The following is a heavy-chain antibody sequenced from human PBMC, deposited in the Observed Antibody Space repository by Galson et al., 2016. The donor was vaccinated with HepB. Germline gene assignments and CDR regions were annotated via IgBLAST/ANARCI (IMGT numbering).Heavy chain of an antibody. V-gene: IGHV3-21*01. CDR3: ARADGFNTPLFDS. Sequence: SLRLSCAVSGFTLSNYTMDWVRQAPGKGLEWVSCISSSGGYIWYADSVRGRFTNSRDNAKNSLHLQMDRLTAEDTAVYYCARADGFNTPLFDSWGQGTLVTVSS. CDR2: ISSSGGYI. D-gene: IGHD5-24*01. J-gene: IGHJ4*02. CDR1: GFTLSNYT.